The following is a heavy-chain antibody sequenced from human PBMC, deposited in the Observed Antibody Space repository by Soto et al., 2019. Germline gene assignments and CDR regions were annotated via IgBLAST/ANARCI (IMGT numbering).Heavy chain of an antibody. D-gene: IGHD3-9*01. CDR1: GGSFTGHY. CDR2: INDRGSI. V-gene: IGHV4-34*01. Sequence: QVQLQQWGAGPWSPLETLSLTCGVSGGSFTGHYWAWIRQSPGKGLEWIGEINDRGSINYNPYLYSRVSISVRTSKTHYSQQLGSVAAADTDLYYGARESHDISAGLSWVWYVDLWGRGTLATVSS. J-gene: IGHJ2*01. CDR3: ARESHDISAGLSWVWYVDL.